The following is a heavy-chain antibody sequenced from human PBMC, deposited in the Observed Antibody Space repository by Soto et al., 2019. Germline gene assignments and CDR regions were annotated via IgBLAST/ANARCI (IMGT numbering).Heavy chain of an antibody. Sequence: SDTLSLTCTLSGVSITSGAYYWTWVRQHPGKGLEWIGYIYYNGNTYFSPSLKSRLTISIDTSKNQFSLKLSSVTAADTAMYYRARDRIRAVYAFAFWGQGTRVTVSS. V-gene: IGHV4-31*03. J-gene: IGHJ4*03. CDR3: ARDRIRAVYAFAF. CDR1: GVSITSGAYY. CDR2: IYYNGNT. D-gene: IGHD2-8*01.